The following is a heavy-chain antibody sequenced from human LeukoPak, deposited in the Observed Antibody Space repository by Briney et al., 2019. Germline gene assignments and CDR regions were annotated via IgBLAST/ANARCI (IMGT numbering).Heavy chain of an antibody. CDR3: ARATTRDGYRSNFDY. J-gene: IGHJ4*02. CDR1: GGSFSGYY. Sequence: SETLSLTCAVYGGSFSGYYWSWIRQPPGKGLEWIGEINHSGSTNYNPSLKSRVTISVDTSKNQFSLKLSSVTAADTAVYYCARATTRDGYRSNFDYWGQGTLVTVSS. D-gene: IGHD5-24*01. CDR2: INHSGST. V-gene: IGHV4-34*01.